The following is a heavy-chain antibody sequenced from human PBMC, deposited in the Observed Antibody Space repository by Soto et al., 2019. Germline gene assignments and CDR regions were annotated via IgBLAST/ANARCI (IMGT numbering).Heavy chain of an antibody. V-gene: IGHV4-59*01. D-gene: IGHD1-1*01. CDR3: ARMNQLAPKRNAFDI. J-gene: IGHJ3*02. Sequence: PSETLSLTCTVSGVSISSYYWTWTRQPPGKGLEWIGYIYYSGSSGSTNYSPSLKSRVTMSADTSKNQFSLKLSSVTAADTAVYYCARMNQLAPKRNAFDICGQRTMVTVSS. CDR1: GVSISSYY. CDR2: IYYSGSSGST.